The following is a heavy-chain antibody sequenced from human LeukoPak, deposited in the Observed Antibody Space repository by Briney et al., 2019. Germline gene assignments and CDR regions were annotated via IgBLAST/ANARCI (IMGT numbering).Heavy chain of an antibody. J-gene: IGHJ3*02. V-gene: IGHV3-9*01. CDR3: AKDIDSAGYGAFEI. Sequence: PGGSLRLSCATSGFTFDDFAMHWVRQAPGKGLEWVSHISWNSGTITYADSVKGRFTISRDNAKNSLYLQISSLRDEDTAFYYCAKDIDSAGYGAFEIWGQGTAVTVSS. CDR2: ISWNSGTI. D-gene: IGHD3-22*01. CDR1: GFTFDDFA.